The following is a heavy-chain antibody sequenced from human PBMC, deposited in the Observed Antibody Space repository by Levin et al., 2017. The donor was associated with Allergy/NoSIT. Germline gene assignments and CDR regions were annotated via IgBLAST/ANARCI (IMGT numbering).Heavy chain of an antibody. J-gene: IGHJ4*02. V-gene: IGHV1-2*06. CDR3: ARALRLEYFFDN. CDR1: GYTFTGYY. D-gene: IGHD2-15*01. Sequence: ASVKVSCKASGYTFTGYYIHWVRQAPGQGLEWMGRIKPNSGDTIFAQKFQGRVTMTRDTSINTAYMELSGLRSDDTALYYCARALRLEYFFDNWGQGTLVSVSS. CDR2: IKPNSGDT.